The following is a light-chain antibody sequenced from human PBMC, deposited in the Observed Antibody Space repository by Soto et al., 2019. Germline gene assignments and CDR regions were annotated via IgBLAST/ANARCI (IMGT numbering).Light chain of an antibody. CDR1: QSISSH. V-gene: IGKV1-39*01. CDR2: AAS. Sequence: SRLGEERRSRWWRASQSISSHLNWYQQKPGKAPKLLIYAASSLQSGVPSRFFGSRSGRDFTLIIGIRLPDDFLTYYFRQSYSTPGAFGQGTRLEIK. J-gene: IGKJ5*01. CDR3: RQSYSTPGA.